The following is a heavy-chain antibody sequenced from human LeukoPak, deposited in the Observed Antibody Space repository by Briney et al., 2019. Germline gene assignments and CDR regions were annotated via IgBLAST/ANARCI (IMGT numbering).Heavy chain of an antibody. Sequence: GGSLRLSCAAFGFTFEDYGMHWVRQAPGKGLEWVSLITGNGVSTYYADSVKGRFTISRDNSKNSLYPQMNSLRTEDTALYYCAKCVYSNIYYWFDPWGQGTLVSVSS. D-gene: IGHD6-13*01. J-gene: IGHJ5*02. CDR1: GFTFEDYG. CDR3: AKCVYSNIYYWFDP. CDR2: ITGNGVST. V-gene: IGHV3-43*02.